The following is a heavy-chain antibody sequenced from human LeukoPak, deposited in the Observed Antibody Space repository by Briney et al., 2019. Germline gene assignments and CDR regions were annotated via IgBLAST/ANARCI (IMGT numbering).Heavy chain of an antibody. J-gene: IGHJ3*02. Sequence: PSETLSLTCTVSGGSISSYYWSWIRQPPGKGLEWIGYIYYSGSTNYNPSLKSRVTTSVDTSKNQFSLKLSSVTAADTAVYYCARGGYGGKPQVDDAFDIWGQGTMVTVSS. V-gene: IGHV4-59*01. CDR1: GGSISSYY. CDR3: ARGGYGGKPQVDDAFDI. CDR2: IYYSGST. D-gene: IGHD4-23*01.